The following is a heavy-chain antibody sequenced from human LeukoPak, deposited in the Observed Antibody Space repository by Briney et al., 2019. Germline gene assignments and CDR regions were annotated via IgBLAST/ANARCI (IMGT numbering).Heavy chain of an antibody. V-gene: IGHV1-2*02. Sequence: ASVKVSCKASEYTFTDYYIHWVRQAPGQGLQWMGWINLNGGGTIYAQKFQGRVTMTRDTSISAAYMELSRLTSDDTAVYWCARVRDSGSYYLYWGQGTLVTVSS. CDR2: INLNGGGT. J-gene: IGHJ4*02. CDR3: ARVRDSGSYYLY. D-gene: IGHD3-10*01. CDR1: EYTFTDYY.